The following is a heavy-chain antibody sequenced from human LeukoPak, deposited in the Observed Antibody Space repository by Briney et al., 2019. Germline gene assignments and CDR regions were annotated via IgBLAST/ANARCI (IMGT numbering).Heavy chain of an antibody. Sequence: SETLSLTCAVYGGSFSGYYWSWIRQPPGKGLEWIGEINHSGSTNYNPSLKSRVTISVDTSKNQFFLKLSSVTAADTAVYYCAREGDSSPSPDYWGQGTLVTVSS. V-gene: IGHV4-34*01. CDR3: AREGDSSPSPDY. CDR2: INHSGST. CDR1: GGSFSGYY. J-gene: IGHJ4*02. D-gene: IGHD6-6*01.